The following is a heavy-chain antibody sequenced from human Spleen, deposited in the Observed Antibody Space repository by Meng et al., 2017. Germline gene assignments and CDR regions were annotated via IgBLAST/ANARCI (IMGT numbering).Heavy chain of an antibody. CDR3: AREYSYAYYFDF. J-gene: IGHJ4*02. CDR1: GYSFTGYY. D-gene: IGHD5-18*01. Sequence: ASVKVSCKTSGYSFTGYYIHWVRQAPGQGLEWMGRINPNSGGPDYAQNFQDRVTMTRDTSITTAYMELSSLRSDDTAVYFCAREYSYAYYFDFWGQGTLVTVSS. CDR2: INPNSGGP. V-gene: IGHV1-2*06.